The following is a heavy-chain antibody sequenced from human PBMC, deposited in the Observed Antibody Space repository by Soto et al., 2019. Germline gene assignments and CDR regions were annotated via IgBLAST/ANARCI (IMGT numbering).Heavy chain of an antibody. CDR1: GISVGTNY. CDR3: ARGASSFDN. CDR2: IYSDGTT. Sequence: GSLRLSCAASGISVGTNYLTWVRQAPGKGLEWVSFIYSDGTTYYADSVKGRFTISRDTSNNTLYLQMNSLRAEGTAVYYCARGASSFDNWGQGTLVTVSS. V-gene: IGHV3-53*01. J-gene: IGHJ4*02.